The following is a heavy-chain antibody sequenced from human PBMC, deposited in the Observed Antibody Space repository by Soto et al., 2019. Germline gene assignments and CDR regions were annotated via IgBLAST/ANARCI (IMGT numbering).Heavy chain of an antibody. V-gene: IGHV1-18*04. Sequence: KYRGASVKVSCKASGYIFTNHYINWVRQAPGQGFEWMGWISAYNGNTNYSQKLQGRVTMTTDTSTSTAYMELRSLRSDDTAVYYCARDSAGLQQLADLPFDYWGQGTLVTVSS. CDR2: ISAYNGNT. CDR3: ARDSAGLQQLADLPFDY. D-gene: IGHD6-13*01. J-gene: IGHJ4*02. CDR1: GYIFTNHY.